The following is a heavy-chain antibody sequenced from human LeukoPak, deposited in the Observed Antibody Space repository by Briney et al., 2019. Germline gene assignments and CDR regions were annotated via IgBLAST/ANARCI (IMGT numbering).Heavy chain of an antibody. CDR2: IYYSGYT. D-gene: IGHD1-26*01. CDR1: GGSISSSSYY. Sequence: SETLSLTCTVSGGSISSSSYYWGWLRQPPGKGLEWIGNIYYSGYTYYNPSLKSRVTISVDTSKNQFSLKLSSVTAADTAVYYCARNSEWELLGRWFDPWGQGTLVTVPS. CDR3: ARNSEWELLGRWFDP. J-gene: IGHJ5*02. V-gene: IGHV4-39*01.